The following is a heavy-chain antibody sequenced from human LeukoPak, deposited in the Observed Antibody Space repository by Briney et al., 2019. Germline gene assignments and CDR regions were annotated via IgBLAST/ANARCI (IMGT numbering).Heavy chain of an antibody. CDR2: INPNSGGT. CDR1: GYTFTGYY. D-gene: IGHD1-26*01. Sequence: ASVKVSCKASGYTFTGYYMHWVRQAPGQGLEWMGWINPNSGGTNYAQKFQGRVTMTRDTSISTAYMELSRLRSDDTAVYYCARDPAYSDDGDAFDIWGQGTRVIVSS. V-gene: IGHV1-2*02. CDR3: ARDPAYSDDGDAFDI. J-gene: IGHJ3*02.